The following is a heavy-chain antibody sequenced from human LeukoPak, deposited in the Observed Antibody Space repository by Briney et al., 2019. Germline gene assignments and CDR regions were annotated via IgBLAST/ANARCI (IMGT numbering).Heavy chain of an antibody. J-gene: IGHJ4*02. Sequence: ASVKVSCTASGSTLSTSVITWVRQAPGEGLEWVGWINAYKGSPNYAPNLQGRVTVTTDTSTSTAYMELRSLRSDDTAVYYCALRHGLTFGFNFDYWGQGTLVTVSS. V-gene: IGHV1-18*01. CDR3: ALRHGLTFGFNFDY. CDR2: INAYKGSP. D-gene: IGHD2-2*03. CDR1: GSTLSTSV.